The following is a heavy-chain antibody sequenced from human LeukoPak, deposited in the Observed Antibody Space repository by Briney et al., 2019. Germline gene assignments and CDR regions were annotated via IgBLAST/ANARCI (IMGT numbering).Heavy chain of an antibody. CDR2: INPNSGGT. V-gene: IGHV1-2*06. J-gene: IGHJ3*02. Sequence: GASVKVSCKASGYTFTGYYIHWVRQAPGQGLEWMGRINPNSGGTNYSQKFQGRVTMTRDTSISTAYMDLNSLRSDDTAVYYCTREDDSSGYRPFDIWGQGTMVTVSS. CDR1: GYTFTGYY. CDR3: TREDDSSGYRPFDI. D-gene: IGHD3-22*01.